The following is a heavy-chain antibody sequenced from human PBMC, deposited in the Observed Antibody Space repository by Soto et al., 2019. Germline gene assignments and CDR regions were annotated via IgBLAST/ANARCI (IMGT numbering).Heavy chain of an antibody. CDR3: ARHTPEKTGTSPLDY. D-gene: IGHD1-7*01. CDR2: IYYSGIT. V-gene: IGHV4-39*01. CDR1: GGHIRSRSYY. Sequence: SETLSLTCTVSGGHIRSRSYYWGWIRQHPGKGLEWIGSIYYSGITYYNPSLKSRVTISVDTSKNHFSMKRSSVTAADTAMYYCARHTPEKTGTSPLDYWGQGILVTISS. J-gene: IGHJ4*02.